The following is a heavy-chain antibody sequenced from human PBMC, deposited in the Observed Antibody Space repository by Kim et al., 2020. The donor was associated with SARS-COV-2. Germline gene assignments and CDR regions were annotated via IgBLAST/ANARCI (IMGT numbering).Heavy chain of an antibody. CDR3: ASAESSGWGFDY. J-gene: IGHJ4*02. V-gene: IGHV4-4*02. D-gene: IGHD6-19*01. Sequence: NYNPSLKSRVTISVDKSKNQFSLKLSSVTAADTAVYYCASAESSGWGFDYWGQGTLVTVSS.